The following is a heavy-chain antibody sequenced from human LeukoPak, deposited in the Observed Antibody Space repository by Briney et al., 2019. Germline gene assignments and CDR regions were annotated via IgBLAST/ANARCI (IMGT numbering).Heavy chain of an antibody. CDR2: IYYSGST. CDR1: GGSISSSSYY. Sequence: SSEALSLTCTVSGGSISSSSYYWGWIRQPPGKGLEWIGSIYYSGSTYYNPSLKSRVTISVDTSKNQFSLKLSSVTAADTAVYYCARDILGIYCSSTSCSPYYYGSGSYHFDYWGQGTLVTVSS. CDR3: ARDILGIYCSSTSCSPYYYGSGSYHFDY. J-gene: IGHJ4*02. D-gene: IGHD3-10*01. V-gene: IGHV4-39*07.